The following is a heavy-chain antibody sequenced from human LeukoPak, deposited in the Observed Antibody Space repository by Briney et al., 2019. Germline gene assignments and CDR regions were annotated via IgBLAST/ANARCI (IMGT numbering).Heavy chain of an antibody. J-gene: IGHJ4*02. V-gene: IGHV3-48*04. CDR2: ISSGSSTI. D-gene: IGHD2-15*01. Sequence: GGSLRLSCAASGYTFSSYSMNWVRHAPGKGLEWVSYISSGSSTIYYADSVKGRFTISRDNAENSLYLQMNSLRAEDTAVYYCARVRLGGRSGNEYWGQGTLVTVSS. CDR3: ARVRLGGRSGNEY. CDR1: GYTFSSYS.